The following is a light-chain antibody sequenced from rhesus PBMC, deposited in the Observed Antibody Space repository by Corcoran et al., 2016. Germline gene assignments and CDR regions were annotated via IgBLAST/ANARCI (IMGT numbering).Light chain of an antibody. CDR2: WAS. CDR3: QQYYSPPYT. V-gene: IGKV4-1*01. CDR1: QRLLYTSNNKNY. Sequence: DIVMTQSPDSLAVSLGERVIINCKSSQRLLYTSNNKNYLAWYQQKTGQAPKRLIYWASPRESGVPNRVRCSGSVTDFTLTISGLQAEDVAVYYCQQYYSPPYTFGQGAKVEI. J-gene: IGKJ2*01.